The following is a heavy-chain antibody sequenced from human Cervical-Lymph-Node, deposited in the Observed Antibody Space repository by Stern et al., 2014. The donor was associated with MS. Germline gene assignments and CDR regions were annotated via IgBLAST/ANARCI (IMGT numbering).Heavy chain of an antibody. CDR1: GFTFSSYG. Sequence: QLVQSGGGVVQPGRSLRLSCAASGFTFSSYGMHWVRQAPGKGLEWVAVIWDDGSNKYYAASLKGRFTISRDNSKNTLYLQMNSMRAEDTAVYYCARDRIVVVPAALDYWGQGTLVTVSS. V-gene: IGHV3-33*01. D-gene: IGHD2-2*01. CDR2: IWDDGSNK. J-gene: IGHJ4*02. CDR3: ARDRIVVVPAALDY.